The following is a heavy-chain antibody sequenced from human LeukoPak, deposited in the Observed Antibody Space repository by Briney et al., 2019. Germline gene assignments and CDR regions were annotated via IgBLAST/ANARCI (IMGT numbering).Heavy chain of an antibody. V-gene: IGHV4-61*01. CDR1: GGSIISRTYY. D-gene: IGHD4-17*01. CDR3: ARSPRDDYGDLAFQH. Sequence: SETLSLTCTVSGGSIISRTYYWAWIRQPPGKGLEWIGYIYYSGSTNYNPSLKSRVTISVDTSKNQFSLKLSSVTAADTAVYYCARSPRDDYGDLAFQHWGQGTLVTVSS. CDR2: IYYSGST. J-gene: IGHJ1*01.